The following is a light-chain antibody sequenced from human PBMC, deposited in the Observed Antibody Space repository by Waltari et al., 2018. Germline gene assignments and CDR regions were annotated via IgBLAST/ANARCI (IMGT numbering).Light chain of an antibody. CDR2: DVS. CDR1: SSDVWGHNH. Sequence: SALTQPASVSGSPGQSITLSCTRTSSDVWGHNHVSWYQQHPGQAPKLLIYDVSKWPSGVSDRFSGSKSGNTASLTISGLQAEDEADYYCNSYTSSTTWVFGGGTRVTVL. CDR3: NSYTSSTTWV. J-gene: IGLJ3*02. V-gene: IGLV2-14*03.